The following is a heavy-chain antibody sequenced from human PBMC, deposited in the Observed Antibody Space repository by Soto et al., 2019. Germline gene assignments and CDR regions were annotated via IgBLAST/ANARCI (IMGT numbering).Heavy chain of an antibody. CDR1: GFTFSSYW. V-gene: IGHV3-7*05. J-gene: IGHJ6*02. Sequence: GGSLRLSCAASGFTFSSYWMSWVRQAPGKGLEWVANIKQDGSEKYYVDSVKGRFTISRDNAKNSLYLQMNSLRAEDTAVYYRARELYNPPYYYYGMDVWGQGTTVTVSS. D-gene: IGHD1-1*01. CDR3: ARELYNPPYYYYGMDV. CDR2: IKQDGSEK.